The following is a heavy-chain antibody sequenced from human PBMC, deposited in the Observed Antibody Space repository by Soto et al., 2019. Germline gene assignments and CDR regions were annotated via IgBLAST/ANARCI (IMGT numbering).Heavy chain of an antibody. CDR2: IDPSDSYT. D-gene: IGHD4-17*01. J-gene: IGHJ6*02. Sequence: XESLEISCKGSGYSFTSYWIRWVRQMPGKGLEWMGRIDPSDSYTNYSPSFQGHVTISADKSISTAYLQWSSLKASDTAMYYCARSPTVVTQYYYYGMDVWGQGTTVTVSS. CDR1: GYSFTSYW. CDR3: ARSPTVVTQYYYYGMDV. V-gene: IGHV5-10-1*01.